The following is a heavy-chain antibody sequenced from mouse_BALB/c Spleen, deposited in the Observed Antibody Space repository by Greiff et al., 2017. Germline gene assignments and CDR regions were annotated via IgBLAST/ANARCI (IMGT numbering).Heavy chain of an antibody. D-gene: IGHD2-14*01. CDR1: GFNIKDTY. V-gene: IGHV14-3*02. CDR3: AYRYEGDYYAMDY. J-gene: IGHJ4*01. Sequence: EVKLQESGAELVKPGASVKLSCTASGFNIKDTYMHWVKQRPEQGLEWIGRIDPANGNTKYDPKFQGKATITADTSSNTAYLQLSSLTSEDTAVYYCAYRYEGDYYAMDYWGQGTSVTVSS. CDR2: IDPANGNT.